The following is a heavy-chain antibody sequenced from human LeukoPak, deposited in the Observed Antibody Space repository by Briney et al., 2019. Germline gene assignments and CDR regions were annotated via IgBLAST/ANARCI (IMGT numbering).Heavy chain of an antibody. V-gene: IGHV3-23*01. Sequence: GGSLRLSCAASGFTFNTYAMSWVRQAPGKGLEWVSAISGSGGSTYYADSVKGRFTISRDNSKNTLYLQMNSLRAEDTAVYYCAKSLYSSSFQPTFDYWGQGTLVTVSS. CDR3: AKSLYSSSFQPTFDY. J-gene: IGHJ4*02. D-gene: IGHD6-13*01. CDR2: ISGSGGST. CDR1: GFTFNTYA.